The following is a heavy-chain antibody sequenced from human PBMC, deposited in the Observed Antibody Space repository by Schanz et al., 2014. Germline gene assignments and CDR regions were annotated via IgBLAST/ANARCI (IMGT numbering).Heavy chain of an antibody. CDR1: GFSFSGFA. CDR3: ARENLNWEAFDI. J-gene: IGHJ3*02. V-gene: IGHV3-48*03. Sequence: EVQLVESGGGLVQPGGSLRLSCVASGFSFSGFAVHWVRQAPGKGLEWLSYISRDGTTSYYADSVKGRFTISRDNAKNSLYLEMTSLRGEDTAVYYCARENLNWEAFDIWGQGTVVTVSS. D-gene: IGHD7-27*01. CDR2: ISRDGTTS.